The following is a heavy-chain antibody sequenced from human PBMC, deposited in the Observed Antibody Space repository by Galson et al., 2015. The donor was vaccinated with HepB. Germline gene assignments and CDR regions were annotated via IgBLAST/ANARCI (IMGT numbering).Heavy chain of an antibody. CDR2: IYSGGST. D-gene: IGHD3-10*01. J-gene: IGHJ4*02. CDR3: ARDKRYYSL. V-gene: IGHV3-66*01. Sequence: SLRLSCAASGFTFSSYATTWVRQAPGKGLEWVSVIYSGGSTYYADSVKGRFTISRDNSKNTLYLQMNSLRAEDTAVYYCARDKRYYSLWGQGTLVTVSS. CDR1: GFTFSSYA.